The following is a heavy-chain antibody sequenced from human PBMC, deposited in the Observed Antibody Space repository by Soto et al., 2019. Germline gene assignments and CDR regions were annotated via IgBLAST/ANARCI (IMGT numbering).Heavy chain of an antibody. J-gene: IGHJ6*02. V-gene: IGHV3-30-3*01. CDR2: ISYDGSNK. CDR1: GFTFSSYA. Sequence: GGSLRLSCAASGFTFSSYAMHWVRQAPGKGLEWVAVISYDGSNKYYADSVKGRFTISRDNSKNTLYLQMNSLRAEDTAVYYCARDHWEQLDRYYYYGMDVWGQGTTVTVSS. CDR3: ARDHWEQLDRYYYYGMDV. D-gene: IGHD6-6*01.